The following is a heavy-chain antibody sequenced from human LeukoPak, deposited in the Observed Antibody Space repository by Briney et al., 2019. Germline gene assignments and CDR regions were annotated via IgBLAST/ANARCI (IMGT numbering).Heavy chain of an antibody. CDR2: INPNSGGT. J-gene: IGHJ4*02. V-gene: IGHV1-2*02. D-gene: IGHD3-10*01. Sequence: ASVKVSCKASGYTFTGYYMHWVRQAPGQGLEWMGWINPNSGGTNYAQKFQGRVTMTRDTSISTAYMELSRLRSDDTAVYYCARGRYYGSGANYYFDYWGQGTLVTVSS. CDR1: GYTFTGYY. CDR3: ARGRYYGSGANYYFDY.